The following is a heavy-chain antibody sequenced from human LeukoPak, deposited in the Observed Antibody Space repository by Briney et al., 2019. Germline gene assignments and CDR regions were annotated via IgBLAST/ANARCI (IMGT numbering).Heavy chain of an antibody. CDR3: AREGWKLESFGV. Sequence: PGGSLRLSCEASGFTFSSHWMHWVRHAPGKGLVWVSRLNGDGTSTAYAESVEGRFTISRDNAKNTMYLQMNSLSVEDTAVYFCAREGWKLESFGVWGQGTMVTVSS. CDR2: LNGDGTST. J-gene: IGHJ3*01. V-gene: IGHV3-74*01. D-gene: IGHD4-23*01. CDR1: GFTFSSHW.